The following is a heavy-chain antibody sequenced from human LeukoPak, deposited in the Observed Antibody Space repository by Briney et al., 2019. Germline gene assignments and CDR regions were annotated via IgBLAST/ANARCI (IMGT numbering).Heavy chain of an antibody. V-gene: IGHV1-2*02. J-gene: IGHJ3*01. CDR3: ASGLNWNDPNHAFDL. CDR2: INPNSGGT. CDR1: GYTFTGYY. D-gene: IGHD1-1*01. Sequence: GASVKVSCKASGYTFTGYYMHWVRQAPGQGLEWMGWINPNSGGTNYAQKFQGRVTMTRDTSISTAYMELSRLRSDDTAVYYCASGLNWNDPNHAFDLWAKGQWSPSLQ.